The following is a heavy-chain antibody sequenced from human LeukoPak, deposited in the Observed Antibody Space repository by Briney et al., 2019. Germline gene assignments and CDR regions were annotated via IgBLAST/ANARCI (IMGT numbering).Heavy chain of an antibody. CDR1: GGPVSGYY. D-gene: IGHD5-12*01. V-gene: IGHV4-34*01. Sequence: SSETLSVTCDVYGGPVSGYYWSWIRQPPGKGMEWIGEINHSGSTNYNPSLKSRVTISVDTSKNQFSLKLSSVTAADTAVYYCARGVATYYFAYWGQGTLVTVSS. CDR2: INHSGST. CDR3: ARGVATYYFAY. J-gene: IGHJ4*02.